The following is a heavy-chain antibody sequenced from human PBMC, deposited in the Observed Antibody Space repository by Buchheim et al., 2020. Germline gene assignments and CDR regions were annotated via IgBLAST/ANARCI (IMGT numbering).Heavy chain of an antibody. CDR3: AKGQSYCSGGRCYSFGGMDV. CDR2: ISFDGKKE. CDR1: GFTFKTYG. Sequence: QVQLVESGGGVVQPGRSLRLSCAASGFTFKTYGMHWVRQAPGKGLEWVAAISFDGKKEYIADSVKGRFTISRDHSRNTLSVQMNSLRAEDTAVYYCAKGQSYCSGGRCYSFGGMDVWGQGTT. J-gene: IGHJ6*02. D-gene: IGHD2-15*01. V-gene: IGHV3-30*18.